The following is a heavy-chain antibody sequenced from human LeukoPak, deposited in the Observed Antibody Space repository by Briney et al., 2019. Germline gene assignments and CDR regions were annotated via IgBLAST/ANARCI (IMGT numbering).Heavy chain of an antibody. J-gene: IGHJ3*02. D-gene: IGHD3-10*01. CDR1: GFTFSTYF. Sequence: GGSLRLSCAASGFTFSTYFMHWVRQAPGKGLEWISSSSSAIYYADSVKGRFTISRDNAKNSLYLQMNSLRAEDTAVYYCARGSGSYYTDAFDIWGQGTMVTVS. CDR3: ARGSGSYYTDAFDI. CDR2: SSSSSAI. V-gene: IGHV3-48*04.